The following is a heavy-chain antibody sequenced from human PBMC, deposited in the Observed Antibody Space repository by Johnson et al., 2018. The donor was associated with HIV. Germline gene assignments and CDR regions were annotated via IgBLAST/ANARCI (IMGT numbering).Heavy chain of an antibody. CDR2: ISYDGSNK. CDR1: GFPFSTYA. D-gene: IGHD3-10*01. V-gene: IGHV3-30*04. Sequence: QLVESGGGVVQPGRSLRLSCAASGFPFSTYAMHWVRQAPGKGLEWVSVISYDGSNKYYADSVKGRFTILRDNSKNTLYLQMNSLRVEDTAVYYCARGAMVRGVIPGDAFDIWGQGTMVTVSS. CDR3: ARGAMVRGVIPGDAFDI. J-gene: IGHJ3*02.